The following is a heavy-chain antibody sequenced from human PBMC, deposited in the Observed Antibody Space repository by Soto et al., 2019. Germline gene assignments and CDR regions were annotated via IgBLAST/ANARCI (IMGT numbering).Heavy chain of an antibody. CDR1: GYSFTSYW. V-gene: IGHV5-51*01. CDR3: ARRRYYDSSGYRNYCYYGMDV. J-gene: IGHJ6*02. CDR2: IYPGDSDT. D-gene: IGHD3-22*01. Sequence: GESLKISCKGSGYSFTSYWIGWVRQMPGKGLEWMGIIYPGDSDTRYSPSFQGQVTTSADKSISTAYLQWSSLKASDTAMYYCARRRYYDSSGYRNYCYYGMDVWGQGTTVTVSS.